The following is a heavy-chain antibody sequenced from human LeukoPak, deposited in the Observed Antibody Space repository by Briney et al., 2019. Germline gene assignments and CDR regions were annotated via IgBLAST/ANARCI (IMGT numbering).Heavy chain of an antibody. CDR1: GFTFSSYA. Sequence: HAGGSLRLSCAASGFTFSSYARHWVRQAPGKGLEWVAVISYDGSNKYYADSVKGRFTISRDNSKNTLYLQMNSLRAEDTAVYYCARSYGSGSYIVDYYYGMDVWGQGTTVTVSS. D-gene: IGHD3-10*01. CDR2: ISYDGSNK. CDR3: ARSYGSGSYIVDYYYGMDV. J-gene: IGHJ6*02. V-gene: IGHV3-30*04.